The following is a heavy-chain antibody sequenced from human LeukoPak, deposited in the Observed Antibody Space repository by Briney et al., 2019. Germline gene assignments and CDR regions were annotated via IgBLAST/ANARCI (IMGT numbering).Heavy chain of an antibody. CDR2: TYYRSKWSS. CDR3: ARDRPRSSTRANYYYYGMDV. V-gene: IGHV6-1*01. J-gene: IGHJ6*02. CDR1: GDSVSSNSVA. Sequence: SQTLSLTCAISGDSVSSNSVAWNWLRQSPSRGLEWLGRTYYRSKWSSDYAVSMESRIIINSDTSKNQFSLQLNSVTPEDTAVYYCARDRPRSSTRANYYYYGMDVWGQGTTVTVSS. D-gene: IGHD2-2*01.